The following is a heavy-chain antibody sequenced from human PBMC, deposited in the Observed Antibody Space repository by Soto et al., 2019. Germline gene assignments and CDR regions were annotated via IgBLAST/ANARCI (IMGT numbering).Heavy chain of an antibody. J-gene: IGHJ4*02. CDR2: ISPYNGST. D-gene: IGHD3-16*01. CDR3: ARGPYDDVCGSSPPAFDY. V-gene: IGHV1-18*01. CDR1: GYTFLSKG. Sequence: AAVQVSCKASGYTFLSKGINWVRQAPGQGLEWMGWISPYNGSTNYAQKVQGRITMTTETSTSTAYMELRSLRADDTAVYYCARGPYDDVCGSSPPAFDYWGQGTLVTVSS.